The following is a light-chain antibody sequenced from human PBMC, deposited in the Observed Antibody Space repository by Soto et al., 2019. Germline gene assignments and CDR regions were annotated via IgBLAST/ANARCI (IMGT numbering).Light chain of an antibody. V-gene: IGLV1-47*01. CDR3: AAWDDRLRGYV. Sequence: QSVLTQSASASGTPGQRVTISCSGGTSNIGTNAVYWFQLLPGTAPKLLIYYSNHRPSGISDRFSGSKSGTSASLAISGLRPEDEADYYCAAWDDRLRGYVFATGTQVTV. J-gene: IGLJ1*01. CDR2: YSN. CDR1: TSNIGTNA.